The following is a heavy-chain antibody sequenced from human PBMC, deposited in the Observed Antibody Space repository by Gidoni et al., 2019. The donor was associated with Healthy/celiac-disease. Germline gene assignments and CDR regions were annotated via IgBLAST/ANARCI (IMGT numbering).Heavy chain of an antibody. Sequence: QKLQGRVSMTTDTSTSTAYMELRSLRSDDTAVYYCARVLGVYYPAIGDFDYWGQGTLVTVSS. CDR3: ARVLGVYYPAIGDFDY. V-gene: IGHV1-18*01. D-gene: IGHD3-22*01. J-gene: IGHJ4*02.